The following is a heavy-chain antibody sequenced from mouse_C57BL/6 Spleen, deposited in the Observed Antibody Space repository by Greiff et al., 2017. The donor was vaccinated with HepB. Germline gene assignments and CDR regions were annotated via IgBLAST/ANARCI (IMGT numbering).Heavy chain of an antibody. Sequence: QVQLQQSGAELVKPGASVKLSCKASGYTFTSYWMHWVKQRPGQGLEWIGMIHPNSGSTNYNEKFKSKATLTVDKSSSTAYMQLSSLTSEDSAVYYCARFTSYYFDYWGQGTTLTVSS. V-gene: IGHV1-64*01. CDR1: GYTFTSYW. J-gene: IGHJ2*01. CDR2: IHPNSGST. CDR3: ARFTSYYFDY.